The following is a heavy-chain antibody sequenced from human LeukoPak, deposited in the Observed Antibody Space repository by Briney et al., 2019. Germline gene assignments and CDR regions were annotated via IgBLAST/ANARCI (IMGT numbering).Heavy chain of an antibody. J-gene: IGHJ4*02. Sequence: PGGSLRLSCAASGFTFSSYWMHWVRHAPGKGLVWVSRLNSDGSSTNYADSVKGRFTISRDNAKNTLYLQMNSLRAEDTAVYYCTRDHSSSLDYWGQGTLVTVSS. CDR2: LNSDGSST. CDR1: GFTFSSYW. D-gene: IGHD6-13*01. V-gene: IGHV3-74*01. CDR3: TRDHSSSLDY.